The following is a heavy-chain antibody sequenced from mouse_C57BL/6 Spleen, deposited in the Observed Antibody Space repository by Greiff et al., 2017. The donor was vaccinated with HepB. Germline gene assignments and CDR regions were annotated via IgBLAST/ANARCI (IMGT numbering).Heavy chain of an antibody. CDR3: ARREPKGYAMDY. V-gene: IGHV1-52*01. CDR2: IDPSDSET. Sequence: QVQLQQPGAELVRPGSSVKLSCKASGYTFTSYWMHWVKQRPIQGLEWIGNIDPSDSETHYNQKFKDKATLTVDKSSSTAYMQLSSLTSEDSAVYYCARREPKGYAMDYWGQGTSVTVSS. J-gene: IGHJ4*01. CDR1: GYTFTSYW.